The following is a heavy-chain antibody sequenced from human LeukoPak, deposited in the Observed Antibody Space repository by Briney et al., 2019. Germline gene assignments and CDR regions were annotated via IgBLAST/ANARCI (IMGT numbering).Heavy chain of an antibody. D-gene: IGHD4-17*01. CDR2: IYYSGNT. CDR3: ARGLPKNDYGDYGGTWFDP. Sequence: SETLSLTCTISGGSISSNKYYWAWIHQPPGKGLEWIGSIYYSGNTYYSPSLRSRVTISVDTSKNQFSLKLSSVTAADTAVYYCARGLPKNDYGDYGGTWFDPWGQGTLVTVSS. J-gene: IGHJ5*02. CDR1: GGSISSNKYY. V-gene: IGHV4-39*07.